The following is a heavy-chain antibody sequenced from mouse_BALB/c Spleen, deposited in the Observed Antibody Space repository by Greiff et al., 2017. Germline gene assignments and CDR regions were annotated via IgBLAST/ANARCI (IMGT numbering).Heavy chain of an antibody. J-gene: IGHJ2*01. CDR3: ARDGNYLYFDY. D-gene: IGHD2-1*01. CDR1: GYSITSDYA. Sequence: DVQLQESGPGLVKPSQSLSLTCTVTGYSITSDYAWNWIRQFPGNKLEWMGYISYSGSTSYNPSLKSRISITRDTSKNQFFLQLNSVTTEDTATYYCARDGNYLYFDYWGQGTTLTVSS. V-gene: IGHV3-2*02. CDR2: ISYSGST.